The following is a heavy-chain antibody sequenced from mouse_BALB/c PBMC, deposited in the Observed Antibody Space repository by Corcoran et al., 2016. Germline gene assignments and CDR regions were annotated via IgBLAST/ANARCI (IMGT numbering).Heavy chain of an antibody. V-gene: IGHV1-62-2*01. J-gene: IGHJ3*01. CDR2: FYPGSGSI. CDR3: ARHEDKIFYGVVAY. CDR1: GYTFTEYI. D-gene: IGHD2-1*01. Sequence: VQLKLSGTELVQPGASVKLSCKASGYTFTEYIIHWVKQRSGQGLEWIGWFYPGSGSIKYNEKFKDKATLTADKSSSTVYMELSRLTSEDSAVYFCARHEDKIFYGVVAYWGQGTLVTVSA.